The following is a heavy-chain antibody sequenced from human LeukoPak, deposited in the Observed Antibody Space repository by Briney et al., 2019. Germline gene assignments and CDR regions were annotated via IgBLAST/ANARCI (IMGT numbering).Heavy chain of an antibody. CDR2: IFYTGST. V-gene: IGHV4-59*01. CDR1: GGSISGFY. Sequence: AGTLSLTCSVSGGSISGFYWTWIRQPPGRGLEWIGYIFYTGSTNYNPSLKSRVTMSVDTSKNQFSLNLSSLTAADTAVYYCARSSRYDPFHSWGQGTLVTV. J-gene: IGHJ5*01. CDR3: ARSSRYDPFHS. D-gene: IGHD3-3*01.